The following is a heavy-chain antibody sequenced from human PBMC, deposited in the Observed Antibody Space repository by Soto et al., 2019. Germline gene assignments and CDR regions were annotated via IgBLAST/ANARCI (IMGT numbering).Heavy chain of an antibody. D-gene: IGHD3-3*01. Sequence: ASVKVSCKASGYTFTSYDINWVRQATGQGLEWMGWMNPNSGNTGYAQKFQGRVTMTRNTSISTAYMELSSLRSEDTAVYYCARGVNGIFGVVSGYWGQGTLVTVSS. V-gene: IGHV1-8*01. CDR1: GYTFTSYD. CDR2: MNPNSGNT. CDR3: ARGVNGIFGVVSGY. J-gene: IGHJ4*02.